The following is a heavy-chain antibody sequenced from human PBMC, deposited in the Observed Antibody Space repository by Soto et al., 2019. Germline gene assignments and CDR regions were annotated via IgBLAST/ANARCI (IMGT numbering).Heavy chain of an antibody. J-gene: IGHJ4*02. V-gene: IGHV4-59*01. CDR2: VYYTGST. D-gene: IGHD2-8*01. CDR3: ARRVAVNGAHIDY. Sequence: SETLSLTCSFSVVSISGSYWSWIRHSPGKGLEWLGYVYYTGSTNYSPSLRSRVSISVDTSKNEFSLRLSSVTAADTAVYFCARRVAVNGAHIDYWGQRTQVIVSS. CDR1: VVSISGSY.